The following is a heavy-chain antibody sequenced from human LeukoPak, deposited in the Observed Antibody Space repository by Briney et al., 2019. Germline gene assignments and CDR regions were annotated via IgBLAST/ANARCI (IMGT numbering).Heavy chain of an antibody. CDR3: AREAPHYGDLNWFDP. CDR2: IIPIFGIA. Sequence: SVKVSCKASGGTFSSYAISWVRQAPGQGLEWMGRIIPIFGIANYAQKFQGRVTITADKSMSTAYMELSSLRSEDTAVYYCAREAPHYGDLNWFDPWGHGTLVTVSS. D-gene: IGHD4-17*01. J-gene: IGHJ5*02. CDR1: GGTFSSYA. V-gene: IGHV1-69*04.